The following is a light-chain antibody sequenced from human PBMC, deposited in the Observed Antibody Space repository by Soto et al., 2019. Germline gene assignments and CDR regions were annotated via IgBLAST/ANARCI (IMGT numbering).Light chain of an antibody. Sequence: QLVLTQPPSVSGAPGQRVTISCSGSSSNFGAGYAVQWYQQLPGTAPKLLIYGNNNRPSGVPDRFSGSKSGTSASLAITGLQAEDEADYYGQSYDSSLSGSVFGTGTKLTVL. CDR1: SSNFGAGYA. J-gene: IGLJ1*01. V-gene: IGLV1-40*01. CDR2: GNN. CDR3: QSYDSSLSGSV.